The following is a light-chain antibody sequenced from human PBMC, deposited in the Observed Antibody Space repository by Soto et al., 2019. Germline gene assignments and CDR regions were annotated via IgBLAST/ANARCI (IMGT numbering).Light chain of an antibody. CDR2: AAS. CDR1: QSISTY. V-gene: IGKV1-39*01. CDR3: QQSYSTPT. J-gene: IGKJ4*01. Sequence: DIQMTQSPSPLSASVGDRVTITCRAGQSISTYLNWYQHKPGEAPKLLIYAASSLHGGVPSRFSGSGSGTDFTLTINSLQPEDFATYYCQQSYSTPTFGGGTKVDIK.